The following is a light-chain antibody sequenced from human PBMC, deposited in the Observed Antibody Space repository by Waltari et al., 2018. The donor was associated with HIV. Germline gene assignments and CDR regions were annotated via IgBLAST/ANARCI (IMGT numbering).Light chain of an antibody. J-gene: IGLJ2*01. Sequence: SDLTQPASLSGFLGQSITISCTGGDRDVGFYTFHSWYQQQPGKVPKLFLYEVYTRASGIPGRFSGSKSGNTASLTISGLQIEDEGLYFCASYTADDTILFGGGTTVTVL. V-gene: IGLV2-14*01. CDR3: ASYTADDTIL. CDR1: DRDVGFYTF. CDR2: EVY.